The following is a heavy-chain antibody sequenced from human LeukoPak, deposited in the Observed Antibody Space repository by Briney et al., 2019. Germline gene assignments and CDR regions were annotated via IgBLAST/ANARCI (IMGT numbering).Heavy chain of an antibody. CDR1: GGSISSSSYY. V-gene: IGHV4-39*01. Sequence: SSETLSLTCTVSGGSISSSSYYWGWIRQPPGKGLEWIGSIYYSGSTYYNPSLKSRVTISVDTSKNQFSLKLSSVTAADTAVYYCVGPRNGGYSGYDYFDYWGQGTLVTVSS. CDR3: VGPRNGGYSGYDYFDY. CDR2: IYYSGST. D-gene: IGHD5-12*01. J-gene: IGHJ4*02.